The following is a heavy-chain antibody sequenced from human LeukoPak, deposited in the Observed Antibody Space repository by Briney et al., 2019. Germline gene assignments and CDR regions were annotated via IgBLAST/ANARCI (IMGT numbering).Heavy chain of an antibody. V-gene: IGHV1-69*04. J-gene: IGHJ4*02. Sequence: SVKVSCKASGGTFSSYAISWVRQAPGQGLEWMGRIIPILGIANYAQKFQGRVTITADKSTSTAYMELSSLRSEDTAVYYCAREMDSSVAALYFDYWGQGTLVTVSS. CDR1: GGTFSSYA. D-gene: IGHD6-19*01. CDR2: IIPILGIA. CDR3: AREMDSSVAALYFDY.